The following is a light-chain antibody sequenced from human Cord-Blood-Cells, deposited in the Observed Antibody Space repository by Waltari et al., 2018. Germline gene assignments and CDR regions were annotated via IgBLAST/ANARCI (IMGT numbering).Light chain of an antibody. CDR1: SSDVGSYKL. V-gene: IGLV2-23*01. Sequence: QSALTQPASVSGSPGQSITISCTGTSSDVGSYKLVSWYQQHPGKAPKLMIYEGSKRPSGVSNRFSGSKSCNTASRTISGLQADDEAEYYCCSYAGSRVFGGGTKLTVL. CDR2: EGS. J-gene: IGLJ3*02. CDR3: CSYAGSRV.